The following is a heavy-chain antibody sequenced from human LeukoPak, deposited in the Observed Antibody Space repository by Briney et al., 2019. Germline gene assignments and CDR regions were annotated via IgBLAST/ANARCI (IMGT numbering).Heavy chain of an antibody. V-gene: IGHV3-30-3*01. Sequence: GGSLRLSCAASGFTFSSYAMHWVRQAPGKGLEWVALISYDGSNKYYADSVKGRFTISRDNSKNTLYTQMNSLRAEDTAVYYCARGNYYDSSGLPDYFYNYGLDVWGQGPTVTVSS. CDR2: ISYDGSNK. CDR3: ARGNYYDSSGLPDYFYNYGLDV. CDR1: GFTFSSYA. D-gene: IGHD3-22*01. J-gene: IGHJ6*02.